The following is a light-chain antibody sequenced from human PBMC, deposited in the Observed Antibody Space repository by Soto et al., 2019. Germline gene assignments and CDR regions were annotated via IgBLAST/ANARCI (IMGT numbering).Light chain of an antibody. CDR2: GAS. J-gene: IGKJ2*01. V-gene: IGKV3-20*01. Sequence: EIVLTQSPGTLSLSPGERASLSCKASQSVRRSYVAWYQQKPGQAPRLLIYGASSRVTGIPDRFSGSGSGTDFTLTISRLEPEDFAVYYCQQYGSSPPEYIFGQGTKLEMK. CDR3: QQYGSSPPEYI. CDR1: QSVRRSY.